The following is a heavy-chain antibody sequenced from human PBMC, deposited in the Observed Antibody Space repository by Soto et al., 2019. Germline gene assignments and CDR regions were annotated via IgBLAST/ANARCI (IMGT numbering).Heavy chain of an antibody. CDR2: IYYSGST. V-gene: IGHV4-31*03. CDR1: GGSISSGGYY. D-gene: IGHD3-22*01. Sequence: SGTLSLTCTVSGGSISSGGYYWSWIRQHPGKGLECIGYIYYSGSTYYNPSLKSRVTISVDTSENQFSLKLSSVTAADTAVYYCARVRGNYYDSSGYYSGEYYFDSWGQGTLVTVS. J-gene: IGHJ4*02. CDR3: ARVRGNYYDSSGYYSGEYYFDS.